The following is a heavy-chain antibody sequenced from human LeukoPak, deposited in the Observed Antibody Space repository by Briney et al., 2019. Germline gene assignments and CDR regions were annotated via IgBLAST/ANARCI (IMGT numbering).Heavy chain of an antibody. Sequence: GGSLRLSCAASGFTLSTYGMHWVRQAPGKGLEWVAFMRDDQNNKYYADSVKGRFTISRDNSKNTLYLQMSSLRAEDTAVYYCARRTALEQYFDYWGQGTLVTVSS. D-gene: IGHD1/OR15-1a*01. J-gene: IGHJ4*02. CDR3: ARRTALEQYFDY. CDR2: MRDDQNNK. V-gene: IGHV3-30*02. CDR1: GFTLSTYG.